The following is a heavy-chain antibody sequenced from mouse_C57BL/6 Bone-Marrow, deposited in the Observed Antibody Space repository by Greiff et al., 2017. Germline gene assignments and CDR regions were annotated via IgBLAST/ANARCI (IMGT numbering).Heavy chain of an antibody. CDR3: ARVLYAMDY. J-gene: IGHJ4*01. CDR1: GYTFTSYT. CDR2: INPSSGYT. Sequence: QVQLQQSGAELARPGASVKMSCKASGYTFTSYTMHWVKQRPGQGLEWIGYINPSSGYTKYNQKFKDKATLTSDKSSSTAYMQLSSLTSEDAAVYYYARVLYAMDYWGQGTSVTVS. V-gene: IGHV1-4*01.